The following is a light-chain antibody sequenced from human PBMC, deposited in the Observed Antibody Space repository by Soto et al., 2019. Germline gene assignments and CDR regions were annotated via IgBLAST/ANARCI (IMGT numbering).Light chain of an antibody. J-gene: IGLJ1*01. CDR3: SSYTTSNTRQIV. Sequence: QSVLTQPASVSASPGQSITTSCTGSSSHVGGYNYVSWYQHHPGKAPKLMIFDVSNRPSGVSNRFSGSKSGNTASLTISGLQPEDEADYYCSSYTTSNTRQIVFGTGTKVTVL. CDR1: SSHVGGYNY. CDR2: DVS. V-gene: IGLV2-14*03.